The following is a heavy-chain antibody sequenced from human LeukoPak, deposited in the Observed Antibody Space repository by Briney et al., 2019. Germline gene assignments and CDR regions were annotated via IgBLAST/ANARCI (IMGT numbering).Heavy chain of an antibody. CDR2: ISGAGINT. Sequence: GGSLRLSCAASGFTFSIYAMNWVRQAPGEGLEWVSSISGAGINTYYVDSVEGRFTISRDNSRNTLSLQMNSLRAEDTAVYYCTKDQRGYQRAIDCWGQGILVTVSS. J-gene: IGHJ4*02. CDR3: TKDQRGYQRAIDC. V-gene: IGHV3-23*01. CDR1: GFTFSIYA. D-gene: IGHD6-25*01.